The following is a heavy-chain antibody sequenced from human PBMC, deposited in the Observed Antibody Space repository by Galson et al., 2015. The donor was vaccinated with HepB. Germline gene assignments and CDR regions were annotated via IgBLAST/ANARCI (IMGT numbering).Heavy chain of an antibody. CDR2: IIPILGIA. Sequence: SVKVSCKASGGTFSRYAISWVRQAPGQGLEWMGGIIPILGIANYAQKFQGRVTITADKSTSTAYMELSSLRSEDTAVYYCARGDSSLYYYYYYMDVWGKGTTVTVSS. CDR3: ARGDSSLYYYYYYMDV. D-gene: IGHD6-13*01. J-gene: IGHJ6*03. V-gene: IGHV1-69*10. CDR1: GGTFSRYA.